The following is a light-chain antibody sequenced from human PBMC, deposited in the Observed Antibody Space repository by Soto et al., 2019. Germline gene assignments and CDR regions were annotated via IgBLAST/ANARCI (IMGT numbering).Light chain of an antibody. CDR1: QSVSSSH. CDR2: GAY. Sequence: EILLTQSPGTLSLSPGERATLSCISIQSVSSSHLAWYQQKPGQAPRLLIYGAYTRATGIPARFSGSGSGTDFTLTISSLQSEDFAVYYCQHYNYWPPKTFGQGTKVDI. J-gene: IGKJ1*01. V-gene: IGKV3-15*01. CDR3: QHYNYWPPKT.